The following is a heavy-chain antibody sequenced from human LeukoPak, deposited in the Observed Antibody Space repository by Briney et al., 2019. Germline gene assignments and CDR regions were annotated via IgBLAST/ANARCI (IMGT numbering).Heavy chain of an antibody. D-gene: IGHD1-26*01. CDR3: ARETVIVGATFSYYYYYMDV. Sequence: SETLSLTCTVSGVSISSSNSYWGWIRQPPGKGLEWIGSIYYSGNTYYNASLKSQVSISIDTSKNQFSLKLSSVTAADTAVYYCARETVIVGATFSYYYYYMDVWGKGTTVTVSS. CDR2: IYYSGNT. J-gene: IGHJ6*03. V-gene: IGHV4-39*07. CDR1: GVSISSSNSY.